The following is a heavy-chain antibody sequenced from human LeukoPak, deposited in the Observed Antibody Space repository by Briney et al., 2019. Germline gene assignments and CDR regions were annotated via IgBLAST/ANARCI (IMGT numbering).Heavy chain of an antibody. D-gene: IGHD4-17*01. CDR2: VHYSGTT. Sequence: KPSETLSLTCTVSDGSITNYDWSWVRQPPGKGLEFIGHVHYSGTTNYNPSLRSRVTISIDTSKKHFFLKLKSVTAADTAVYYCATGYGDFRVEGRYFYSWGQGTLVTVSS. J-gene: IGHJ4*02. CDR1: DGSITNYD. CDR3: ATGYGDFRVEGRYFYS. V-gene: IGHV4-59*01.